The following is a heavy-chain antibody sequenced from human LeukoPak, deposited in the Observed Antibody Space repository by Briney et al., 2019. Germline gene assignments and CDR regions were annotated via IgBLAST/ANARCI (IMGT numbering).Heavy chain of an antibody. J-gene: IGHJ1*01. V-gene: IGHV4-59*01. CDR3: AREDYCSGGSCYPGYFQH. D-gene: IGHD2-15*01. CDR2: IYYSGTT. Sequence: SETLSLTCTVSGGSISSYYWSWIRQPPGKGLEWIRYIYYSGTTNYNPSLKSRVTISVDTSKNQFSLKLSSVTAADTAVYYCAREDYCSGGSCYPGYFQHWGQGTLVTVSS. CDR1: GGSISSYY.